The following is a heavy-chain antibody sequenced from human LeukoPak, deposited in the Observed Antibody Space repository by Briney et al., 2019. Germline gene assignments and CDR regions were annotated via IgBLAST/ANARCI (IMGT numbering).Heavy chain of an antibody. CDR2: IYYSGTT. CDR3: ARDRVVVATTTPSYWYFDL. D-gene: IGHD2-15*01. CDR1: GGSISSGSYY. Sequence: SETLSLTCTVSGGSISSGSYYWGWIRQPPGKGLEWIGNIYYSGTTYYNPSLKSRVTISLDTSKNQFSLKVSSVTAADTALYYCARDRVVVATTTPSYWYFDLWGRGTRVTVSS. V-gene: IGHV4-39*07. J-gene: IGHJ2*01.